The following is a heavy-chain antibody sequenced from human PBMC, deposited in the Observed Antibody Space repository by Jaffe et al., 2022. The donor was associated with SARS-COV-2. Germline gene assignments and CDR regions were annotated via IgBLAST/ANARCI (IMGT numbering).Heavy chain of an antibody. D-gene: IGHD2-21*02. CDR1: GFSLSTSGVG. CDR2: IYWDDDK. V-gene: IGHV2-5*02. J-gene: IGHJ3*01. CDR3: GHRHCGPDCSAFDV. Sequence: QITLKESGPTLVKPTQTLTLTCMFSGFSLSTSGVGVGWIRQPPGKAPEWLALIYWDDDKRYSPSLKSRLTITKDTSKNQVVLIMTNMDPVDTATYHCGHRHCGPDCSAFDVWGPGAMVTVSS.